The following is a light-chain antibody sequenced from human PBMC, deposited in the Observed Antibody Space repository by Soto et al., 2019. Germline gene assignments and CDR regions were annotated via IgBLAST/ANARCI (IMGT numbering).Light chain of an antibody. CDR1: QNVYNN. Sequence: EIVMTQSPATLSVSPGEGATLSCKASQNVYNNLAWYQQRPGQPPRLLIYDASTRATGISARFSGSGYGTEFALTISILQSEDFAVYFCQQCSNWPLTFGGGTKVEIK. CDR2: DAS. V-gene: IGKV3-15*01. CDR3: QQCSNWPLT. J-gene: IGKJ4*01.